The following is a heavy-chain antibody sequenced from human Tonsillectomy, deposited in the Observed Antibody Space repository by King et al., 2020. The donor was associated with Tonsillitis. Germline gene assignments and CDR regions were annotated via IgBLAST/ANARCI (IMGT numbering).Heavy chain of an antibody. Sequence: VQLVESGGGVVQPGRSLRLSCAASGFTFGSCAMHWVRQAPGKGLEWVATIFYDGINKYYADSVKGRFTISRDNSNYTLYLQMSSQRPEATAVYYWSGESDAFDIWGEGTVVTISS. CDR1: GFTFGSCA. CDR2: IFYDGINK. V-gene: IGHV3-30-3*01. CDR3: SGESDAFDI. J-gene: IGHJ3*02.